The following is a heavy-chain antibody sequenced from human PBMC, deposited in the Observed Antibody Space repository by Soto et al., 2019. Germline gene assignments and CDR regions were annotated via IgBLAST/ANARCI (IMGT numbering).Heavy chain of an antibody. V-gene: IGHV1-69*13. CDR3: ASDVSYGMDV. J-gene: IGHJ6*02. CDR1: GGTFSSHA. Sequence: SVKVSCKASGGTFSSHAISWVRQAPGQGLEWMGGIIPIFGTANYAQKFQGRVTITADESTSTAYMELSSLRSEDTAVYYCASDVSYGMDVWGQGTTVTVSS. CDR2: IIPIFGTA.